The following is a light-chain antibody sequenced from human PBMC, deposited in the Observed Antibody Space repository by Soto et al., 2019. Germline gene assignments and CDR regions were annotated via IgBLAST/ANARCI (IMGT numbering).Light chain of an antibody. CDR1: QDISNY. Sequence: DIQMTQSPSSLSASVEDRVTITCQASQDISNYLNWYQQKPGKAPKLLIYDASNLETGVPSRFSGSGSGTDFTFTISSLQPEDIATYYCHQYDNLPFTFGPGTRWISN. J-gene: IGKJ3*01. CDR2: DAS. V-gene: IGKV1-33*01. CDR3: HQYDNLPFT.